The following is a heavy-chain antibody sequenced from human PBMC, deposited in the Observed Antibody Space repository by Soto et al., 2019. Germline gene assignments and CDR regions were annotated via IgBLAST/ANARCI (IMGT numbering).Heavy chain of an antibody. J-gene: IGHJ4*02. Sequence: ASVKVSCRASGYSFTSYYLHGVRQAPGQGPEWMGLINPSGGSTTYSQKFQGRVTMTRDTSTTTVYMELSALRSEDTAFYYCAKLQRGDSYDCSCYGALNFDHCGQGTLVTVSS. D-gene: IGHD2-2*01. CDR2: INPSGGST. CDR1: GYSFTSYY. V-gene: IGHV1-46*01. CDR3: AKLQRGDSYDCSCYGALNFDH.